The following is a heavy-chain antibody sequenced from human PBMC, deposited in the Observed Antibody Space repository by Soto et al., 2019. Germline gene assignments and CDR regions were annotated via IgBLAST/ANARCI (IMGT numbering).Heavy chain of an antibody. CDR1: GGSISSGGYY. Sequence: SETLSLTCTVSGGSISSGGYYWSWIRQHPGKGLEWIGYIYYSGSTYYNPSLKSRVTISVDTSKNQFSLKLSSVTAADTAVYYCARARGGIAAAGTGDYYYGMDVWGQGTTVTVSS. CDR3: ARARGGIAAAGTGDYYYGMDV. V-gene: IGHV4-31*03. J-gene: IGHJ6*02. CDR2: IYYSGST. D-gene: IGHD6-13*01.